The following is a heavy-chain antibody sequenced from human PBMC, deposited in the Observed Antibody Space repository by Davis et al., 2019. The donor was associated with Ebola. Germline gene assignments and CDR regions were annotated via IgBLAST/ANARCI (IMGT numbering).Heavy chain of an antibody. V-gene: IGHV1-46*01. Sequence: ASVKVSCKASGDTFVSFAMSWVRQAPGQGLEWMGVINPSAGYTNYAQKFQGRVTMTRDTSTSTVYMEVRSLRSEDTAVYYCARDGPDYYGLDVWGQGTTVTVSS. CDR1: GDTFVSFA. CDR3: ARDGPDYYGLDV. J-gene: IGHJ6*02. CDR2: INPSAGYT.